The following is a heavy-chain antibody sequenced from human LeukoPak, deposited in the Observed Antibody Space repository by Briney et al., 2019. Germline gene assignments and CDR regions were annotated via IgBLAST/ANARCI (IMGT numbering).Heavy chain of an antibody. CDR1: GFTFSSYA. CDR3: AKDPGYCSSTSCYFGYYYYGMDV. D-gene: IGHD2-2*03. V-gene: IGHV3-23*01. CDR2: ISGSGGST. Sequence: GGPLRLSCAASGFTFSSYAMSWVRQAPGKGLEWVSAISGSGGSTYYADSVKGRFTISRDNSKNTLYLQMNSLRAEDTAVYYCAKDPGYCSSTSCYFGYYYYGMDVWGQGTTVTVSS. J-gene: IGHJ6*02.